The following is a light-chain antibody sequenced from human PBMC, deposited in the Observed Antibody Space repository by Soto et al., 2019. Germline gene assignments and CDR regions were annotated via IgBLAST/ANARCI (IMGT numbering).Light chain of an antibody. V-gene: IGKV1-5*03. CDR1: KSISSW. J-gene: IGKJ1*01. CDR3: QQYNSYWT. CDR2: KAS. Sequence: DIQITQSPSTLSASVGDRVTITCRASKSISSWLAWYQQKPGKAPKLLIYKASSLESGVPSRFSGSGSGTEFALTISNLQPDDFATYYCQQYNSYWTFGQGTKVEIK.